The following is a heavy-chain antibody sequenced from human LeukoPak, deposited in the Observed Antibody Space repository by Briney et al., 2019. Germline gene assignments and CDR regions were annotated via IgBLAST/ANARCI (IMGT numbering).Heavy chain of an antibody. V-gene: IGHV3-23*01. CDR1: GFTFSSYA. D-gene: IGHD4-17*01. J-gene: IGHJ4*02. CDR3: AKDRRTVTTLIYFDY. CDR2: ISGSGGST. Sequence: GGSLRLSCAASGFTFSSYAMSWVRQAPGKGLEWVSAISGSGGSTYYADSVKGRFTISRDNSKNTLYLQMNSLGAEDTAVYYCAKDRRTVTTLIYFDYWGQGTLVTVSS.